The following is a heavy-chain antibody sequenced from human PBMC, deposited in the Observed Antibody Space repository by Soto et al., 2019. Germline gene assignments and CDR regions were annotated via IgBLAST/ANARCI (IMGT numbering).Heavy chain of an antibody. D-gene: IGHD6-13*01. CDR1: GGTFSSYA. CDR3: ARGGYSSTWSNLLDRSGLDV. V-gene: IGHV1-69*06. J-gene: IGHJ6*02. CDR2: IVPLFRTT. Sequence: SVKVSCKTSGGTFSSYAINWVRQAPGQGLEWMGGIVPLFRTTNYAQKFQGRVTITADTSTYTVYMELSELRSGDTAVYYCARGGYSSTWSNLLDRSGLDVWGQGPTVTVSS.